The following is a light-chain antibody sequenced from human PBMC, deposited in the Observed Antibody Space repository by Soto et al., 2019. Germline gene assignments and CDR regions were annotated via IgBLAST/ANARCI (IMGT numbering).Light chain of an antibody. CDR1: QSVSSK. CDR3: QQYNNWPPYT. V-gene: IGKV3-15*01. J-gene: IGKJ2*01. CDR2: GAS. Sequence: EIVMTQSPATLSVSPGERATLSCRASQSVSSKLAWYQQKPGQAPRLLIYGASTRATGIPARFSGSGSGTEFTLTISSLQSEDFALYYCQQYNNWPPYTFGQGTKLEIK.